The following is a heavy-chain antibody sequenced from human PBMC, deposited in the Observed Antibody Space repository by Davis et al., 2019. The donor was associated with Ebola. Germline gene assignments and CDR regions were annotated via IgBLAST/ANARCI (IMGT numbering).Heavy chain of an antibody. CDR1: GYTFPTYW. CDR3: ARGTDGYNPGGYFDS. D-gene: IGHD5-24*01. Sequence: GESLKISCKVSGYTFPTYWIVWVRQMPGKGLECMGIIFPGDSDTRYSPSFQGQVTISADKSISTAYLQWSSLKASDTAMYYCARGTDGYNPGGYFDSWGQGTLVTVSS. J-gene: IGHJ4*02. V-gene: IGHV5-51*01. CDR2: IFPGDSDT.